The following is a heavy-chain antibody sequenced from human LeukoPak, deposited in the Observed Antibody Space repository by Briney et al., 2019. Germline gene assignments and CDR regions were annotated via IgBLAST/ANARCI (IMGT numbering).Heavy chain of an antibody. Sequence: ETLSLTCTVSGGSISSYYWSWIRQPPGKGLEWIGYIYTSGSTNYNPSLKSRVTISVDTSKNQFSLKLSSVTAADTAVYYCARHSISNWFDPWGQGTLVTVSS. J-gene: IGHJ5*02. V-gene: IGHV4-4*09. D-gene: IGHD2/OR15-2a*01. CDR3: ARHSISNWFDP. CDR1: GGSISSYY. CDR2: IYTSGST.